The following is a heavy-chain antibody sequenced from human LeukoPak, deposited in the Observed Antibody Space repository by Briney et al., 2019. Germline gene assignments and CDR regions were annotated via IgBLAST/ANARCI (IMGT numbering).Heavy chain of an antibody. CDR3: ARLSGYSGSWYYYGMDV. J-gene: IGHJ6*02. D-gene: IGHD6-13*01. CDR2: IYYSGST. Sequence: SETLSLTCTVSGGSISSGGYYWSWIRQHPGKGLEWIGYIYYSGSTYYNPSLKSRVTISVDTSMNQFSLKLSSVTAADTAVYYCARLSGYSGSWYYYGMDVWGQGTTVTVSS. V-gene: IGHV4-31*03. CDR1: GGSISSGGYY.